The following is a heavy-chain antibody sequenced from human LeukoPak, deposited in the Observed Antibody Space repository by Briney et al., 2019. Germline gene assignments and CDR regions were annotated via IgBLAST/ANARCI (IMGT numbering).Heavy chain of an antibody. CDR1: GFTFSSYA. D-gene: IGHD3-22*01. CDR3: AKFFNGYYDSSGYFDY. J-gene: IGHJ4*02. V-gene: IGHV3-30*04. CDR2: ISYDGGNK. Sequence: PGGSLRLSCAASGFTFSSYAMHWVRQAPGKGLEWVAVISYDGGNKYHADSVKGRFTISRDNAKNSLYLQMNSLRAEDMALYYCAKFFNGYYDSSGYFDYWGQGTLVTVSS.